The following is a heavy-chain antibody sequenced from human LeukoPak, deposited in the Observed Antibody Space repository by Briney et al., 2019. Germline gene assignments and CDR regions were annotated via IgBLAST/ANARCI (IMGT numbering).Heavy chain of an antibody. V-gene: IGHV1-18*01. CDR3: ARYSSSWWHYYYYMDV. CDR2: ISAYNGNT. J-gene: IGHJ6*03. CDR1: GYTFTSYG. D-gene: IGHD6-13*01. Sequence: ASVKVSCKASGYTFTSYGISWVRQAPGQGLEWMGWISAYNGNTNYAQKLQGRVTMTTDTSTSTAYMELRSLRSDDTAAYYCARYSSSWWHYYYYMDVWGKGTTVTVSS.